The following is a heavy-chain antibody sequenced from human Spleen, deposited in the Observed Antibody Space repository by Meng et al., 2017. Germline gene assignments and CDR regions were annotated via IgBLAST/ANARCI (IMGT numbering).Heavy chain of an antibody. J-gene: IGHJ3*01. V-gene: IGHV3-66*02. D-gene: IGHD3-10*01. Sequence: GESLKISCAPSGFTVSNNYMTWVRQAPGKGLEWVSAVYTDGRTYYADSVKGRFTISRDMSKNTLYLQMNNLRAEDTAVYYCARERLYGSGSYAFDVWGQGTMVTVSS. CDR1: GFTVSNNY. CDR3: ARERLYGSGSYAFDV. CDR2: VYTDGRT.